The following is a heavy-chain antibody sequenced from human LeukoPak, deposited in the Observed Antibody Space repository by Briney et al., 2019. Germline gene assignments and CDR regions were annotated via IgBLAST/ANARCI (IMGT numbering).Heavy chain of an antibody. CDR2: ILYDGGNK. CDR1: GFTFSSYA. J-gene: IGHJ4*02. D-gene: IGHD6-19*01. CDR3: ARARGYGSGWVDY. Sequence: GGSLRLSCVASGFTFSSYAMHWVRQAPGKGLEWVAVILYDGGNKYYADSVKGRFTISRDNSKNTLYLQMNSLRAEDTAVYYCARARGYGSGWVDYWGQGSLVTVSS. V-gene: IGHV3-30-3*01.